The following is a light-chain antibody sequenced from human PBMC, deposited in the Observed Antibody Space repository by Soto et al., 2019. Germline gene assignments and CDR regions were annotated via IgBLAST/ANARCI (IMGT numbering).Light chain of an antibody. V-gene: IGLV2-14*01. J-gene: IGLJ3*02. Sequence: QSVLTQPASVSGSPGQSVAISCTATNSDAGGYDSVSWYQQHPGKAPKLMIYEVSNRPSGVSNRFSGSKSGNTASLAISGLQAEDEADYYCCSFTSTSTWVFGGGTQLTVL. CDR2: EVS. CDR3: CSFTSTSTWV. CDR1: NSDAGGYDS.